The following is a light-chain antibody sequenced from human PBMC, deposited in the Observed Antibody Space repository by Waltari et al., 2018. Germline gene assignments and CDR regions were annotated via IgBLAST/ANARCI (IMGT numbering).Light chain of an antibody. Sequence: DIQMTQSPSTLPASIGDRVTITCRASQSIANWLAWYQQKPGKAPKLLIFDASSLESGVPSRFSGSGSETEFTLTISSLQPDDFATYYCQQYSVYSTFGQGTKVEI. CDR3: QQYSVYST. CDR1: QSIANW. J-gene: IGKJ1*01. V-gene: IGKV1-5*01. CDR2: DAS.